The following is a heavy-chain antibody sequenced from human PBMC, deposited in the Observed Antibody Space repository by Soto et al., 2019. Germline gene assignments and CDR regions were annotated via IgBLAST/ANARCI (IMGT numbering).Heavy chain of an antibody. V-gene: IGHV6-1*01. J-gene: IGHJ6*02. CDR1: GDSVSSNSAA. D-gene: IGHD4-17*01. Sequence: SQTLSLTCAISGDSVSSNSAAWNWIRQSPSRGLEWLGRTYYRSKWYNDYAVSVKSRMTINPDTSKNQFSLQLNSVTPEDTAVYYCARFETTVYYCYYGMDVWGQGTTVTVSS. CDR2: TYYRSKWYN. CDR3: ARFETTVYYCYYGMDV.